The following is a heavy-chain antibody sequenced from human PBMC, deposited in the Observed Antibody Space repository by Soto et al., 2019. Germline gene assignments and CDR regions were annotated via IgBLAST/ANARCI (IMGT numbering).Heavy chain of an antibody. Sequence: GGSLRLSCAASGFTFSSYGMHWVRQAPGKGLEWVAVIWYDGSNKYYADSVKGRFTISRDNSKNTLYLQMNSLRAEDTAVYYGAGAPRAVSPPFNYWGRGTRVTVPS. D-gene: IGHD2-8*01. CDR3: AGAPRAVSPPFNY. CDR2: IWYDGSNK. J-gene: IGHJ4*02. V-gene: IGHV3-33*01. CDR1: GFTFSSYG.